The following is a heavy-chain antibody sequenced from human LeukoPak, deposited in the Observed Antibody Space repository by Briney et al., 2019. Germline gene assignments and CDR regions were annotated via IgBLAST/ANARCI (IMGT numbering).Heavy chain of an antibody. CDR3: ARDRRITMVRGDLIHNWFDP. CDR2: IWYDGGNK. J-gene: IGHJ5*02. CDR1: GFTFSSYG. V-gene: IGHV3-33*01. D-gene: IGHD3-10*01. Sequence: GGSLRLSCAASGFTFSSYGMHWVRQAPGKGLEWVAVIWYDGGNKYYADSVKGRFTISRDNSKNTLYLQMNSLRAEDTAVYYCARDRRITMVRGDLIHNWFDPWGQGTLVTVSS.